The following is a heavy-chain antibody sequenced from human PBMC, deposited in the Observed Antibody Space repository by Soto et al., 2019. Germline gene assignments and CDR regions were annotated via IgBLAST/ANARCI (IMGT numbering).Heavy chain of an antibody. D-gene: IGHD6-19*01. CDR2: IYYSGST. V-gene: IGHV4-4*02. CDR3: ARLVGYSSGWFLYYYYGMDV. Sequence: SETLSLTCTVSGGSISNTNWWSWVRQPPGKGQKGIGEIYYSGSTNYNPSFKSRVTISVDKSKTQLSLQLSFVTAADMAVYYCARLVGYSSGWFLYYYYGMDVWGQGTTVT. J-gene: IGHJ6*02. CDR1: GGSISNTNW.